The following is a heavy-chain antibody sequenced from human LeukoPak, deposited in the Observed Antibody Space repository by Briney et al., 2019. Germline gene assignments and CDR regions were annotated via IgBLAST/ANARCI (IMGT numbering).Heavy chain of an antibody. CDR3: ARDRTTVTTGYYGMDV. CDR1: VYTFTGYY. Sequence: GASVKVSCKASVYTFTGYYMHWVRQAPGQGLEWMGWINPNTGVTNYAQKFQGRVTLTRDTSIITAYMELTRLRSDDTAMYYCARDRTTVTTGYYGMDVCGQGTTVTVSS. V-gene: IGHV1-2*02. D-gene: IGHD4-17*01. J-gene: IGHJ6*02. CDR2: INPNTGVT.